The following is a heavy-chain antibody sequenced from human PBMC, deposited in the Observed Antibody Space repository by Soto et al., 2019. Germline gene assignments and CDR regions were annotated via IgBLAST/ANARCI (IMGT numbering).Heavy chain of an antibody. CDR1: GGSISSYY. V-gene: IGHV4-59*08. Sequence: QVQLHESGPGLVKPSETLSLTCTVSGGSISSYYWSWIRQPPGKGLEWIGYIYYSGSTNYNPSLKSRVTISVDTSKNQFSLKLSSVTAADTAVYYCARHVPYCSDTSHCAYGMDVWGQGTTVTVSS. J-gene: IGHJ6*02. CDR3: ARHVPYCSDTSHCAYGMDV. D-gene: IGHD2-2*01. CDR2: IYYSGST.